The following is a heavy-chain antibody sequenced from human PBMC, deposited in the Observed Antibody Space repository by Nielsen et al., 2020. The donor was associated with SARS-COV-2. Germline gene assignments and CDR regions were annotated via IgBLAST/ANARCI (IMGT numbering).Heavy chain of an antibody. CDR2: INQDGSVK. CDR1: GFTFNNYW. CDR3: ARVPGKDYDYVWGSYRYTSAFDI. Sequence: GESLKISCAASGFTFNNYWMIWVRQAPGKGLEWVANINQDGSVKYYVDSVKGRFTISRDNAKNSLSLQMNSLRAEDTAVYYCARVPGKDYDYVWGSYRYTSAFDIWGQGTMVTVSS. V-gene: IGHV3-7*05. D-gene: IGHD3-16*02. J-gene: IGHJ3*02.